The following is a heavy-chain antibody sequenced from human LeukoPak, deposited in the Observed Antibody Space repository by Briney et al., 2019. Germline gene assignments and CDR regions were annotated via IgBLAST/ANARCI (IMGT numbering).Heavy chain of an antibody. CDR3: TTGRCSGSSCYSGCY. CDR1: GFTFSNAW. V-gene: IGHV3-15*01. D-gene: IGHD2-15*01. J-gene: IGHJ4*02. CDR2: IKSKTDGGTT. Sequence: GGSLRLSCAASGFTFSNAWMSWVRQAPGKGLEWVGRIKSKTDGGTTDYAAPVKGRFTISRDDSKNTLYLQMNSLKTEDTAVYYCTTGRCSGSSCYSGCYWGQGTLVTVSS.